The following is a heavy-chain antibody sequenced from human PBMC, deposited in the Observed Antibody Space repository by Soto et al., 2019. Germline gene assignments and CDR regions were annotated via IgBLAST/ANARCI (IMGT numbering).Heavy chain of an antibody. D-gene: IGHD3-3*01. Sequence: GASVKVSCKASGYTFTSYAMHWVRHAPGQRLEWMGWINAGNGNTKYSQKFQGRVTITRDTSASTAYMELSSLRSEDTAVYYCAGHAITIFGVVNYYFDYWGQGTLVTVSS. CDR1: GYTFTSYA. J-gene: IGHJ4*02. CDR2: INAGNGNT. V-gene: IGHV1-3*01. CDR3: AGHAITIFGVVNYYFDY.